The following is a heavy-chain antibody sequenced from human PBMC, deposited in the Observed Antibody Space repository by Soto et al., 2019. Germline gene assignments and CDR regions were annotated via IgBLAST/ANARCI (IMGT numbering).Heavy chain of an antibody. V-gene: IGHV1-18*01. J-gene: IGHJ3*02. CDR1: GYTFTSYG. Sequence: QVQLVQSGAEVKKPGASVKVSCKASGYTFTSYGISWVRQAPGQGLEWMGWISAYNGNTNYAQKLQGRVTMTTDTSTSTAYMELRSLRSDDTAVHYCARVRITMVRGVIRPGAFDIWGQGTMVTVSS. D-gene: IGHD3-10*01. CDR3: ARVRITMVRGVIRPGAFDI. CDR2: ISAYNGNT.